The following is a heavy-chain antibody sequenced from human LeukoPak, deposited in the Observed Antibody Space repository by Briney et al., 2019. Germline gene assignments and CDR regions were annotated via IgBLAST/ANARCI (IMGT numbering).Heavy chain of an antibody. CDR3: ARGSTAGGFGY. V-gene: IGHV4-34*01. CDR1: GGSFSGYY. J-gene: IGHJ4*02. D-gene: IGHD1-26*01. CDR2: INHSGST. Sequence: SETLSLTCAVYGGSFSGYYWSWIRQPPGKGLEWIGEINHSGSTNYNPSLKSRVTISVDTSKNQFSLKLSSVTAADTAVYYCARGSTAGGFGYWGQGTLVTVSS.